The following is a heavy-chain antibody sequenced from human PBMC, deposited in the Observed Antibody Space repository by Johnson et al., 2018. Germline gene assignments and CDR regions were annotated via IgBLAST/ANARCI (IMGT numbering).Heavy chain of an antibody. Sequence: QVQLVQSGAEVKKPGSSVKASCKASGGTFSSYAISWVRQAPGQGLEWMGWINAGNGNTKYSQKFQGRVTITRDTSAGTAYMELSSLRAEDTAVYYCARDYDFWSENYYGMDVWGQGTTVTGSS. CDR2: INAGNGNT. CDR3: ARDYDFWSENYYGMDV. V-gene: IGHV1-3*01. J-gene: IGHJ6*02. CDR1: GGTFSSYA. D-gene: IGHD3-3*01.